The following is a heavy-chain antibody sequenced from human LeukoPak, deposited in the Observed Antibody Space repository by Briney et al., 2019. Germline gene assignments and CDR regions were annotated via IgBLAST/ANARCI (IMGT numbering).Heavy chain of an antibody. CDR1: GYTFTSYY. V-gene: IGHV1-2*06. CDR2: INPNSGGT. CDR3: ARDPVVAATPDAFDI. J-gene: IGHJ3*02. D-gene: IGHD2-15*01. Sequence: ASVKVSCKASGYTFTSYYMHWVRQAPGQGLEWMGRINPNSGGTNYAQKFQGRVTMTRDTSISTAYMELSRLRSDDTAVYYCARDPVVAATPDAFDIWGQGTMVTVSS.